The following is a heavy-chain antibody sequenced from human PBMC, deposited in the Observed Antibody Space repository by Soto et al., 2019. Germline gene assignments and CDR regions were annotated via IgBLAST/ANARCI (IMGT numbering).Heavy chain of an antibody. V-gene: IGHV4-31*03. Sequence: QVQLQESDPGLVKPSQTLSLTCTVSGGSISSGGYYWSWIRQHPGKGLEWIGYIYYSGSTYYNPSLKSRVTISVDTSKNQFSLKLSSVTAADTAVYYCAREPDPEVVVITFGAFDIWGQGTMVTVSS. J-gene: IGHJ3*02. CDR1: GGSISSGGYY. CDR3: AREPDPEVVVITFGAFDI. CDR2: IYYSGST. D-gene: IGHD3-22*01.